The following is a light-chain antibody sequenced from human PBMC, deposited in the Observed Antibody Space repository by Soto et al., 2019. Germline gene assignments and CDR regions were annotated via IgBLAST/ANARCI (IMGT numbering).Light chain of an antibody. Sequence: AIRMTQSPSSFSASTGDRATITCRASQGISSYLAWYQQKPGKAPKLLIYAASTLPSGVPSRFSGSGSGTDFTLTISCLQSEDFATYYCQQHYSYPLTFGGGTKVEIK. CDR3: QQHYSYPLT. J-gene: IGKJ4*01. V-gene: IGKV1-8*01. CDR1: QGISSY. CDR2: AAS.